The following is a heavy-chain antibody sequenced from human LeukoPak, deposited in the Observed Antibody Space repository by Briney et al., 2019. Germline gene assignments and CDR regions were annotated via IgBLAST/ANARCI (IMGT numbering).Heavy chain of an antibody. V-gene: IGHV4-4*07. J-gene: IGHJ5*02. CDR1: GGSISSYY. D-gene: IGHD2-2*01. Sequence: PSETLSLACTVSGGSISSYYWSWIRQPAGKGLEWIGRIYTSGSTNYNPSLKSRVTMSVDTSKNQFSLKLSSVTAADTAVYYCAREELEYCSSTSCYAKVGWFDPWGQGTLVTVSS. CDR2: IYTSGST. CDR3: AREELEYCSSTSCYAKVGWFDP.